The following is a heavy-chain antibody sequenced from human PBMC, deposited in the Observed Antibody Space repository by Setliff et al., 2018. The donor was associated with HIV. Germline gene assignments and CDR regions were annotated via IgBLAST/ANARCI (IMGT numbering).Heavy chain of an antibody. J-gene: IGHJ5*02. CDR1: GASISSSGYY. CDR3: VTMTANWFGP. CDR2: IYYSGST. D-gene: IGHD2-21*02. V-gene: IGHV4-39*07. Sequence: PSETLSLTCTVSGASISSSGYYWGWIRQPPGKGLEWIGTIYYSGSTYYNPSLKSRVTISVDTSKNQFSLKLGSVTAADTAVYYCVTMTANWFGPWGQGTLVTVSS.